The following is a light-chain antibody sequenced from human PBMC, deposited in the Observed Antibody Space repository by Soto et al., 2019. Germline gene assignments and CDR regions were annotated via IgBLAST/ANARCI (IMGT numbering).Light chain of an antibody. CDR3: QHSDTYPLT. CDR1: QSIGTW. V-gene: IGKV1-5*01. CDR2: DAS. Sequence: DLQMTQSPSTLSASVGDRVTISCRASQSIGTWLAWYQHRPGKAPSLLIYDASTLRSGVPSRFSGSGSGTEFTLTISSLQADDFATYYCQHSDTYPLTFGQGTRLDIK. J-gene: IGKJ5*01.